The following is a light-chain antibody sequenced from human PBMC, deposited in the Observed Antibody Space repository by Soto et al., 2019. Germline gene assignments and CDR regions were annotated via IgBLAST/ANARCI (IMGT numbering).Light chain of an antibody. V-gene: IGKV1-5*03. CDR1: QSVSGW. J-gene: IGKJ4*01. Sequence: DIQMTQSPSTLSASVGDRVTITCRASQSVSGWLAGYQQRPGKAPNLLVSKASSLESGVPSRFSGSGSGTEFTLTISSLQPDDFATYYCKPDDTYPLTCGGGTNVEIK. CDR2: KAS. CDR3: KPDDTYPLT.